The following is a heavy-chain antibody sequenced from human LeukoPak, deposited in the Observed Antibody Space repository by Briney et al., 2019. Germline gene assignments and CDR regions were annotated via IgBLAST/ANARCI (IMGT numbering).Heavy chain of an antibody. D-gene: IGHD3-9*01. CDR3: ARTTGYYYYFDY. CDR2: ISSSSSTI. Sequence: PTGGSLRLSCAASGFTFSSYSMNWVRQAPGKGLEWVSYISSSSSTIYYADSVKGRFTISRDNAENSLYLQMNSPRDEDTAVYYCARTTGYYYYFDYWGQGTLVTVSS. V-gene: IGHV3-48*02. CDR1: GFTFSSYS. J-gene: IGHJ4*02.